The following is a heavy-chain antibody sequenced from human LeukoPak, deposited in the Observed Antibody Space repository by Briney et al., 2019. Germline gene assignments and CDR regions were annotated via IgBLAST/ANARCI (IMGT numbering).Heavy chain of an antibody. CDR3: AANWGKNWNYDSGAFDI. D-gene: IGHD1-7*01. Sequence: SEALSLTCTVSVDSIRSYYWSWVRDPPGGGVGWIGYIYYSGRTIYNTSLKSRVTISVDTSKNQSFLKLRSVTAAETAVYYSAANWGKNWNYDSGAFDIWGQRTMVTVSS. CDR1: VDSIRSYY. CDR2: IYYSGRT. V-gene: IGHV4-59*01. J-gene: IGHJ3*02.